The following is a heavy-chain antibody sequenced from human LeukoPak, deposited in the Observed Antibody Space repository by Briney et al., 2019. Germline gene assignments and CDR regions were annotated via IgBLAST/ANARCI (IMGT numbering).Heavy chain of an antibody. J-gene: IGHJ3*01. CDR3: ARGESFAFDV. V-gene: IGHV3-23*01. CDR2: ITRAGDRT. CDR1: GFIFSSYD. Sequence: PGGSLRLSCVGSGFIFSSYDMGWVRQAPGKGLEWVSSITRAGDRTYYEDSVKGRFTISRDKSRNTMYLQMNSLRAEDTDVYYCARGESFAFDVWGQGTMVTVSS.